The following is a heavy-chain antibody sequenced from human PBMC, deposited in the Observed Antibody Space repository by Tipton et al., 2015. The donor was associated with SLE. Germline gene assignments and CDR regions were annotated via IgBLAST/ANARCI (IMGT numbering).Heavy chain of an antibody. CDR1: GGSMRSDY. D-gene: IGHD2/OR15-2a*01. V-gene: IGHV4-59*12. Sequence: TLSLTCTVSGGSMRSDYWSWIRQPPGKGLEWIGYIYYSGSTNYNPSLKSRVTISVDTSKNQFSLKLSSVTAADTAVYYCARFLSREAFDIWGQGTMVTVSS. J-gene: IGHJ3*02. CDR3: ARFLSREAFDI. CDR2: IYYSGST.